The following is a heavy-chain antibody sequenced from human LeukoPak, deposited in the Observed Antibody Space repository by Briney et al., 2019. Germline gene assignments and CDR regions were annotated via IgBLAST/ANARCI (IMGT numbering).Heavy chain of an antibody. Sequence: SETLSLTCTVSGYSLRNGFHWAWFRQPPGKRLEWIGSVSQSGSTYDNPSLKSRVSMSMDTSKNQFSVKMRAVTAADTAVYYCARSEINAYSRFWGQGILVIVSS. J-gene: IGHJ4*02. V-gene: IGHV4-38-2*02. CDR1: GYSLRNGFH. D-gene: IGHD5-24*01. CDR3: ARSEINAYSRF. CDR2: VSQSGST.